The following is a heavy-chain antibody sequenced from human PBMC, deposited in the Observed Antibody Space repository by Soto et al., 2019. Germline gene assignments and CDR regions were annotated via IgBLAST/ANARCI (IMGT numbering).Heavy chain of an antibody. J-gene: IGHJ6*02. D-gene: IGHD2-15*01. CDR3: ARVPGGSFYYYYGMDV. Sequence: SVKVSCKASGGTFSSYAISWVRQAPGQGLEWMGGIIPIFGTANYAQKFQGRVTITADESTSTAYMELSSLRSEDTAVYYCARVPGGSFYYYYGMDVWGQGTTVTVSS. V-gene: IGHV1-69*13. CDR2: IIPIFGTA. CDR1: GGTFSSYA.